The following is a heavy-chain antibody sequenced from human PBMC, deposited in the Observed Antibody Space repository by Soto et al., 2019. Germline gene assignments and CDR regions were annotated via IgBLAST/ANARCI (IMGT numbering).Heavy chain of an antibody. CDR1: GFTFSGSW. CDR2: INGDGSGT. V-gene: IGHV3-74*01. D-gene: IGHD3-10*01. Sequence: EVWLLESGGGLVHPGGSLRLSCAASGFTFSGSWMHWVRQAPGKGLVWVSRINGDGSGTSYADFVKGRFTISRDDAKNTLFLQMNGLRAEDTAVYYCARGIFGSGTANDYWGQGTLVTVSS. J-gene: IGHJ4*02. CDR3: ARGIFGSGTANDY.